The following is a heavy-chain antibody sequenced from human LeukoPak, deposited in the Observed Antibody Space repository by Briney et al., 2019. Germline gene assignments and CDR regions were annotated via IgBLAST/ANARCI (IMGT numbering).Heavy chain of an antibody. CDR1: GGSISSSNW. CDR3: ATTQRGSSAYFDY. CDR2: IYHSGST. D-gene: IGHD1-26*01. J-gene: IGHJ4*02. V-gene: IGHV4-4*02. Sequence: SETLSLTCAVSGGSISSSNWWSWVRQPPGKGLEWIGEIYHSGSTNYNPSLKSRVTISVDTSKNQFSLKLSSVTAADTAVYYCATTQRGSSAYFDYWGQGTLVTVSS.